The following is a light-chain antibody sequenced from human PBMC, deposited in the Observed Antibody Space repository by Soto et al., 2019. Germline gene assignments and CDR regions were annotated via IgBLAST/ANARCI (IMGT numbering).Light chain of an antibody. J-gene: IGKJ1*01. V-gene: IGKV3-20*01. Sequence: EVVLTQSPGTLSLSPGERATLSCRASQSVSSNYLAWYQQKPGQAPRLLIYGASSRATGIPDRFSGSGSGTDLTLTISRLEPEDFAVYYCQQYRMVGQGTKVDIK. CDR2: GAS. CDR3: QQYRM. CDR1: QSVSSNY.